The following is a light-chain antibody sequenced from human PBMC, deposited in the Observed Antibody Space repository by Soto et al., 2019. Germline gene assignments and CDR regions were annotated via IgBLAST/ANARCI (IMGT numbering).Light chain of an antibody. J-gene: IGLJ2*01. V-gene: IGLV1-44*01. CDR1: STNIGSHT. Sequence: QSVLTQPPSASGTPGQRVTISCSGSSTNIGSHTVNWYQQVPGTAPKLLISSSNLRPSGVPDRFSGSKSGTSASLAISGLQSEDEADYCCAAWDDSLNGVVFGGGTKLTVL. CDR3: AAWDDSLNGVV. CDR2: SSN.